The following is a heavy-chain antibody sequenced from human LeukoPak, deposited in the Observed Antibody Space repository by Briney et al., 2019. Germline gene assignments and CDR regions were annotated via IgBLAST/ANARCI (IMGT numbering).Heavy chain of an antibody. J-gene: IGHJ4*02. CDR2: ISSSSSYI. Sequence: PGGSLRLSCAASGFTFSSYSMNWVRQAPGKGLEWVSSISSSSSYIYYADSVKGRFTISRDNAKNSLYLQMNSLRAEDTAVYYCARINPTEYYFDYWGQGTLVTVSS. V-gene: IGHV3-21*01. D-gene: IGHD3-10*01. CDR1: GFTFSSYS. CDR3: ARINPTEYYFDY.